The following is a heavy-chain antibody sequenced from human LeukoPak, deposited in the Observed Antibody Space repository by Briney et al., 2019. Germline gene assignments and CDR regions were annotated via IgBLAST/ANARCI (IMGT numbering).Heavy chain of an antibody. Sequence: GRSLRLSCAASGFTSSSYGMHWVRQAPGKGLEWVAVISYDGSNKYYADSVKGRFTISRDNSKNTLYLQMNSLRAEDTAVYYCAKDPLGSGYGRYFDYWGQGTLVTVSS. J-gene: IGHJ4*02. D-gene: IGHD3-22*01. V-gene: IGHV3-30*18. CDR1: GFTSSSYG. CDR3: AKDPLGSGYGRYFDY. CDR2: ISYDGSNK.